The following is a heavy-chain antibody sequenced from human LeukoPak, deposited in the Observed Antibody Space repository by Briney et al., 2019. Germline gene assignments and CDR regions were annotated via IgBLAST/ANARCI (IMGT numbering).Heavy chain of an antibody. CDR2: INPNSGGT. J-gene: IGHJ6*03. V-gene: IGHV1-2*02. D-gene: IGHD6-13*01. CDR3: ARVVGSTGYSSSWYAGYYYMDV. CDR1: GYTFTGYY. Sequence: GASVKVSCTASGYTFTGYYMHWVRQAPGQGLEWMGWINPNSGGTNYAQKFQGRVTMTRDTSISTAYMELSRLRSDDTAVYYCARVVGSTGYSSSWYAGYYYMDVWGKGTTVTVSS.